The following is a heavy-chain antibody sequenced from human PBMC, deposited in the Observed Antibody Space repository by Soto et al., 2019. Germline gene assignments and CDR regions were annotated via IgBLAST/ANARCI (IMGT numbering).Heavy chain of an antibody. CDR2: ISGSDGKT. J-gene: IGHJ4*02. V-gene: IGHV3-23*01. D-gene: IGHD3-3*01. CDR3: ARWSYLDY. Sequence: VGSLRLSCAASGFSFSSYAMSWVRQAPGKGLEWVSTISGSDGKTFYADSVKGRFSISRDTSKNTLYLQMNSLRADDTAVYYCARWSYLDYWGQGTRVTVSS. CDR1: GFSFSSYA.